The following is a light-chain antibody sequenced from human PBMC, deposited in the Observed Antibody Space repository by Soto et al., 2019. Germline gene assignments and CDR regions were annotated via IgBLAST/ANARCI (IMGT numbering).Light chain of an antibody. Sequence: EIVLTQSPATLALSAGEGPTLSCRASQSVSTFLAWFQQKPGQPPRLLIYNASNRTTGIPARFSGSGSGTDFTLTISRLEPEDFAVYYCQQYGSSPTTFGQRSKVDIK. V-gene: IGKV3-20*01. CDR1: QSVSTF. CDR3: QQYGSSPTT. CDR2: NAS. J-gene: IGKJ1*01.